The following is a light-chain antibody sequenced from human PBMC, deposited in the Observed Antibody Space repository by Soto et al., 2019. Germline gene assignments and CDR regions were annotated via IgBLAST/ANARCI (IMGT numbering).Light chain of an antibody. Sequence: DIQMTQSPSSLSASVGDRATITCRASQTVRNNLNWYQQKPGKAPELLIYAASTLEPGVPSRFRGSGSGTDFTLTVSSLQPEDFATYHCQQTFSRPYTFGQGTKLQIK. CDR2: AAS. V-gene: IGKV1-39*01. CDR3: QQTFSRPYT. CDR1: QTVRNN. J-gene: IGKJ2*01.